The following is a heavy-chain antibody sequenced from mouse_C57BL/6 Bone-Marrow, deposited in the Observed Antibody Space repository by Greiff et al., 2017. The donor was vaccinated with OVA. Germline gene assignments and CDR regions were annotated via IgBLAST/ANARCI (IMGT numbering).Heavy chain of an antibody. CDR1: GYTFTSYG. CDR3: ARSVQTWFAY. J-gene: IGHJ3*01. CDR2: IYPRSGNT. V-gene: IGHV1-81*01. Sequence: LQESGAELARPGASVKLSCNASGYTFTSYGISWVKQRTGQGLEWIGEIYPRSGNTYYNEKFKGKATLTADKSSSTAYMELRSLTSEDSAVYFCARSVQTWFAYWGQGTLVTVSA.